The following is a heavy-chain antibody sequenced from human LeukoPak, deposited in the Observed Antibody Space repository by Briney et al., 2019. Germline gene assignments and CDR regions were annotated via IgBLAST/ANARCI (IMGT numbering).Heavy chain of an antibody. D-gene: IGHD3-16*01. CDR3: ARDALPLYYDYVWGSYNYYMDV. J-gene: IGHJ6*03. V-gene: IGHV4-4*07. CDR1: GGSISSYY. Sequence: SETLSLTCTVSGGSISSYYWSWIRQPAGKGLEWIGRIYTSGSTNYNPSLKCRVTMSVDTSKNQFSLKLSSVIAADTAVYYCARDALPLYYDYVWGSYNYYMDVWGKGTTVTVSS. CDR2: IYTSGST.